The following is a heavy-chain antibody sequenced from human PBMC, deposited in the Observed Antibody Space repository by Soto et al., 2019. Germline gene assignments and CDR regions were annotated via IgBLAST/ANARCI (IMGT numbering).Heavy chain of an antibody. D-gene: IGHD5-18*01. Sequence: GGSLRLSCAASGFTFSSYSMNWVRQAPGKGLEWVSSISSSSSYIYYADSVKGRFTISRDNAKNSLYLQMNSLRAEDTAVYYWGREGGGGLWPHTYYFDYWGQGTLVTVSS. CDR2: ISSSSSYI. CDR3: GREGGGGLWPHTYYFDY. J-gene: IGHJ4*02. CDR1: GFTFSSYS. V-gene: IGHV3-21*01.